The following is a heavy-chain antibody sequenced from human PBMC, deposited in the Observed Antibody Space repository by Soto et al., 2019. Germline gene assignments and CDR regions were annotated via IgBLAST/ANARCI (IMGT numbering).Heavy chain of an antibody. CDR1: GYTFTKYA. J-gene: IGHJ4*02. V-gene: IGHV1-3*01. D-gene: IGHD3-10*01. CDR2: INAGNGNT. Sequence: ASVKVSCKASGYTFTKYAMHWVRQAPGQRLEWMGWINAGNGNTKYSQKFQGRVTITRDTSASTAYMELSSLRSEGTAVYYCARDHYYGSGSYNYFDYWGQGTLVTVSS. CDR3: ARDHYYGSGSYNYFDY.